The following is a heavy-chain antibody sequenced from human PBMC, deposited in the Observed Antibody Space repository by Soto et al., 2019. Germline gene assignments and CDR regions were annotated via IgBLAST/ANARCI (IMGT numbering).Heavy chain of an antibody. V-gene: IGHV1-8*01. CDR2: MNPNSGNT. Sequence: VASVKVSCKASGYTFTSYDINWVRQATGQGLEWMGWMNPNSGNTGYAQKFQGRVTMTRNTSISTAYMELSSLRSEDTAVYYCARSEGHYDILTGYYWFDPWGQGTLVTVSS. J-gene: IGHJ5*02. CDR1: GYTFTSYD. D-gene: IGHD3-9*01. CDR3: ARSEGHYDILTGYYWFDP.